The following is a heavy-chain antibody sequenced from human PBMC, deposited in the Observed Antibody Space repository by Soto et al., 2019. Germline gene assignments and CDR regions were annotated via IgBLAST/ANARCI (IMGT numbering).Heavy chain of an antibody. D-gene: IGHD5-18*01. Sequence: EVQLVESGGGLVQPGGSLRLSCVGSGFTFSSYWMHWVRQAPGKGPVWVSRINPAGSASSYADFVKGRVIVSRDNAKNTLYLVMNSLSAEDTAVYYCATGGYSYCWGYWGQGTLVTVSS. V-gene: IGHV3-74*01. CDR1: GFTFSSYW. CDR3: ATGGYSYCWGY. J-gene: IGHJ4*02. CDR2: INPAGSAS.